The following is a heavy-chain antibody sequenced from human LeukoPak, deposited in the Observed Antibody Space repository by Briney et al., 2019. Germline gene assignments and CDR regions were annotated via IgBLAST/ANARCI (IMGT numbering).Heavy chain of an antibody. D-gene: IGHD6-19*01. Sequence: GGSLRLSCAASGFTFSSYAMHWVRQAPGKGLEWVAVISYDGSNKYYADSVKGRFTISRDNSKNTLYLQMNSLRAEDTAVYYCARVFARIAVAGGFDYWGQGTLVTVSS. V-gene: IGHV3-30*04. CDR2: ISYDGSNK. CDR3: ARVFARIAVAGGFDY. J-gene: IGHJ4*02. CDR1: GFTFSSYA.